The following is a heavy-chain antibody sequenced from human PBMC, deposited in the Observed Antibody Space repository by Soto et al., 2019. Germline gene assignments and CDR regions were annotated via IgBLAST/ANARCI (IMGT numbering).Heavy chain of an antibody. J-gene: IGHJ4*02. V-gene: IGHV1-69*02. D-gene: IGHD6-13*01. Sequence: ASVKVSCKTSGDTFSSYTISWVRQAPGQGLEWMGKIIPMLGIANYAQKFQGRVTITADISTSTDYMEVSSLRPEDTAVYYCAAEKEQLPSFWGQGTLVTVSS. CDR3: AAEKEQLPSF. CDR2: IIPMLGIA. CDR1: GDTFSSYT.